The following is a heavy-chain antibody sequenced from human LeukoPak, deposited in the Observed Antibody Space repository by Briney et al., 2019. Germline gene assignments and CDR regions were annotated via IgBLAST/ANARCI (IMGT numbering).Heavy chain of an antibody. CDR3: AKEHSGGYPDY. D-gene: IGHD3-22*01. CDR2: ISSSSSYI. V-gene: IGHV3-21*04. Sequence: GGSLRLSCAASGFTFSSYSMNWVRQAPGKGLEWVSSISSSSSYIYYADSVKGRFTISRDNSKNTLYLQMNSLRAEDTAVYYCAKEHSGGYPDYWGQGTLVTVSS. J-gene: IGHJ4*02. CDR1: GFTFSSYS.